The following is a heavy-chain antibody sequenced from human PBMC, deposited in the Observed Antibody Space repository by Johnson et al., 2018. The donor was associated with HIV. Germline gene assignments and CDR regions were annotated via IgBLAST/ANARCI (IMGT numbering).Heavy chain of an antibody. D-gene: IGHD1-26*01. CDR1: GFTFSSYA. CDR3: ANLPVGATGTDAFDI. CDR2: ISYDGSNK. Sequence: QVQLVESGGGVVQPGRSLRLSCAASGFTFSSYAMHWVRQAPGKGLEWVAVISYDGSNKYYADSVKGRFTISRDNSKNTLYLQMNSRRAEDTAVYYCANLPVGATGTDAFDIWGQGTMVTVSS. J-gene: IGHJ3*02. V-gene: IGHV3-30*04.